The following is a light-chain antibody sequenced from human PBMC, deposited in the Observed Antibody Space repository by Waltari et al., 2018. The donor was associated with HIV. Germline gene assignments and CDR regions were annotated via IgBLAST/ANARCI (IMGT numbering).Light chain of an antibody. CDR3: SSYTRSTRRV. Sequence: QSALTQPPSVSGSPGQSVTISCPGTSSDVGSYNRVSWYQQPPGTAPKLMIYEVSNRPSGVPDRFSGSKSGNTASLTISGLQAEDEADYYCSSYTRSTRRVFGTGTKVTVL. CDR2: EVS. V-gene: IGLV2-18*02. CDR1: SSDVGSYNR. J-gene: IGLJ1*01.